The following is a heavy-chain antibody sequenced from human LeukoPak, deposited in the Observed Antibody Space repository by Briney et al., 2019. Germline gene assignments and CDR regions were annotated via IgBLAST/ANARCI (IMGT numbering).Heavy chain of an antibody. CDR3: AKDGDGIQYFDY. D-gene: IGHD7-27*01. V-gene: IGHV3-30*04. Sequence: GGSLRLSCEASGFTFSSFAMHWVRQAPGKGLKWVAVISYDGNKKYFADSVKGRFTIARDNSKNTLYLQMNSLRTEDSAVYYCAKDGDGIQYFDYWGQGTLVTVSS. CDR1: GFTFSSFA. J-gene: IGHJ4*02. CDR2: ISYDGNKK.